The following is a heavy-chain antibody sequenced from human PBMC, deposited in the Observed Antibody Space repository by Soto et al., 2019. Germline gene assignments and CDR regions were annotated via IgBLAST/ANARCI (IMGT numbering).Heavy chain of an antibody. D-gene: IGHD3-3*01. J-gene: IGHJ4*02. V-gene: IGHV1-69*04. CDR1: GGTFSSYT. CDR2: IIPILGIA. CDR3: ARDCYDFWSGYYNGTYHFDY. Sequence: SVKVSCKASGGTFSSYTISWVRQAPGQGLEWMGRIIPILGIANYAQKFQGRVTITADKSTSTAYMELSSLRSEDTAVYYCARDCYDFWSGYYNGTYHFDYWGQGTLVTVSS.